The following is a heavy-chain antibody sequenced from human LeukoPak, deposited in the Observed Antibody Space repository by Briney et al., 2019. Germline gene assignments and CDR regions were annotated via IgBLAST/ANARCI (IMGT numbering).Heavy chain of an antibody. Sequence: GRSLRLSCAASGFTFDDYAMHWVRQAQGKGLEWVSGISWNSGSIGYADSVKGRFTISRDNAKNSLYLQMNSLRAEDMALYYCAKGPSSSWYGDHFDYWGQGTLVTVSS. CDR1: GFTFDDYA. J-gene: IGHJ4*02. V-gene: IGHV3-9*03. CDR2: ISWNSGSI. CDR3: AKGPSSSWYGDHFDY. D-gene: IGHD6-13*01.